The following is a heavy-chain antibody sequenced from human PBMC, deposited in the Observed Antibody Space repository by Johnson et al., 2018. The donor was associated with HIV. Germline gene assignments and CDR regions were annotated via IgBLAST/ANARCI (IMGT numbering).Heavy chain of an antibody. D-gene: IGHD6-13*01. Sequence: QMQLVESGGDVVQPGRSLRLSCVASGFTFSSYGMHWVRQAPGKGLEWVAVISYDGDNKYYADSVKGRFTISRDNSKNTLYLQMNSLRAEDTAVYYCARDRVAAAVDAFDIWGQGTMVTVSS. J-gene: IGHJ3*02. CDR1: GFTFSSYG. V-gene: IGHV3-30*03. CDR2: ISYDGDNK. CDR3: ARDRVAAAVDAFDI.